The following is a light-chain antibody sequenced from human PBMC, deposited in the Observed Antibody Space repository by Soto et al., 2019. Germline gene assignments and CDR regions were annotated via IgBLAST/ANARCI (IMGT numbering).Light chain of an antibody. Sequence: QAVVTQPPSVSGAPGQRVTISCTGSSSNIGAGYDVHWYQQLPGTAPKLLIYGNNNRPSGVPDRFSGSKSDTSASLAITGLQAEDEADYYCQSFDSSLPVIFGGGTKVTVL. CDR2: GNN. CDR1: SSNIGAGYD. J-gene: IGLJ2*01. V-gene: IGLV1-40*01. CDR3: QSFDSSLPVI.